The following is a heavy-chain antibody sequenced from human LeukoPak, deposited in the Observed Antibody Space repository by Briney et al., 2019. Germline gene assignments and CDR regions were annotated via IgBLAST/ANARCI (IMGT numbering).Heavy chain of an antibody. D-gene: IGHD1-26*01. J-gene: IGHJ3*02. CDR1: GFTVSSNY. CDR3: ARGIVGALDFFDI. Sequence: PGGSLRLSCAASGFTVSSNYMSWVRQAPGKGLEWVSVIYSGGSTYYDDSVKGRFTISRDNSKNTLYLQKNSLRAEDTAVYYCARGIVGALDFFDIWGQGTMVTVS. CDR2: IYSGGST. V-gene: IGHV3-66*01.